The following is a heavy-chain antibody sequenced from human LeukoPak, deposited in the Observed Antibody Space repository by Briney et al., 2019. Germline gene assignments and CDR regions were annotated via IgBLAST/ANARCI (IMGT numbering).Heavy chain of an antibody. V-gene: IGHV4-59*01. CDR3: ARDRGSGSYYSLGMDV. CDR1: GGSISNYY. D-gene: IGHD3-10*01. CDR2: IHYSGNT. J-gene: IGHJ6*02. Sequence: PSETLSLTCTVSGGSISNYYWNWIRQPPGKGLEWIGDIHYSGNTNYNSSLKSRVTISVDTSKKQFSLKLSSVTAADSAVYHCARDRGSGSYYSLGMDVWGQGTTVTVSS.